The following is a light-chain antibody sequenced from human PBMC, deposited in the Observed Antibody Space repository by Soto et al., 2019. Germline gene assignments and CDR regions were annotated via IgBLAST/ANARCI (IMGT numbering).Light chain of an antibody. CDR3: SAYAGSRARVV. Sequence: QSALTQPASVSGSPGQSITISCTRSSTDFENYNLVSWYQHCPDKAPKLIIYEGTKRPSEISDRFSGSESDTTASLIISGLQPEDEADYYCSAYAGSRARVVFGGGTTLTVL. J-gene: IGLJ2*01. CDR1: STDFENYNL. CDR2: EGT. V-gene: IGLV2-23*01.